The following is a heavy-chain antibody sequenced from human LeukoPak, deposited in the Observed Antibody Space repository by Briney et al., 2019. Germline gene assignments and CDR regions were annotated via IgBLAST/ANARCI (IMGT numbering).Heavy chain of an antibody. J-gene: IGHJ4*02. D-gene: IGHD6-13*01. CDR1: GFTFMSYA. CDR3: AKVGNSWYYFDY. CDR2: ISGSGGST. Sequence: PGGSLRLSCAASGFTFMSYAMTWVRQAPGKGLEWVSSISGSGGSTDYADSVKGRFTISRDNSKNTLYLQMNSLRAEDTAVYCCAKVGNSWYYFDYWGQGTLVTVSS. V-gene: IGHV3-23*01.